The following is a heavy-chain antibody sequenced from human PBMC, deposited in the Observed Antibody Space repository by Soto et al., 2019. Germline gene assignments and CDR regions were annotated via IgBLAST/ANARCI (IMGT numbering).Heavy chain of an antibody. Sequence: GASVKVSCKASGYTFTSYAMHWVRQAPGQRLEWMGWINAGNGNTKYSQKFQGRVTITRDTSASTAYMELSSLRSEDTAVYYCARDGYCSGGSCYRYWYFDLWGRGTLVTVSS. CDR3: ARDGYCSGGSCYRYWYFDL. CDR2: INAGNGNT. D-gene: IGHD2-15*01. V-gene: IGHV1-3*01. CDR1: GYTFTSYA. J-gene: IGHJ2*01.